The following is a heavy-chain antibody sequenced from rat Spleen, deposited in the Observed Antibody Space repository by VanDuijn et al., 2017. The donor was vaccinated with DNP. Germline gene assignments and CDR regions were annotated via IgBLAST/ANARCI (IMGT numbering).Heavy chain of an antibody. V-gene: IGHV3-1*01. CDR3: AKNSGYYFDY. CDR2: ISYSGST. CDR1: GYSITSTY. J-gene: IGHJ2*01. Sequence: EVQLQESGPGLVKPSQSLSLTCSVTGYSITSTYWGWIRKFPGNKMEWIGHISYSGSTGYNPSLKSRISITRDTSKNQFFLQLNSVTTEDTATYYCAKNSGYYFDYWGQGVMVTVSS. D-gene: IGHD4-3*01.